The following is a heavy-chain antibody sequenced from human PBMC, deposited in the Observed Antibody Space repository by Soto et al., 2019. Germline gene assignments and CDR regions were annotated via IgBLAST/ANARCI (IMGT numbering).Heavy chain of an antibody. D-gene: IGHD1-26*01. V-gene: IGHV3-30-3*01. Sequence: PXGSLRLSCAASGFTFSSYAMHWVRQAPGKGLEWVAVISYDGSNKYYADSVKGRFTISRDNSKNTLYLQMNSLRAEDTAVYYCARRNSGSPPLGMDVWGQGTTVTVSS. CDR2: ISYDGSNK. CDR1: GFTFSSYA. CDR3: ARRNSGSPPLGMDV. J-gene: IGHJ6*02.